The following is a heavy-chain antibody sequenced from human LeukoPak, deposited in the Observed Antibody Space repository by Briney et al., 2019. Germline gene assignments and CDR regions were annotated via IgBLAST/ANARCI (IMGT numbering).Heavy chain of an antibody. V-gene: IGHV4-59*01. J-gene: IGHJ4*02. CDR3: ARHPDDYYYDRGAHFDY. Sequence: SETLSLTCTVSGGSMSSYYWSWIRQPPGKGLEWIGYIYSSEDTNYNPSLKSRVSISVDTSKNQFSLKLSSVTAADTAVYYCARHPDDYYYDRGAHFDYWGQGTLVTVSS. CDR1: GGSMSSYY. D-gene: IGHD3-22*01. CDR2: IYSSEDT.